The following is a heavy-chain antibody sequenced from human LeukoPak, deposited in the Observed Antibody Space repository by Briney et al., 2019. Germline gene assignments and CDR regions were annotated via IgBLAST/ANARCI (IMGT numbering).Heavy chain of an antibody. D-gene: IGHD2-8*01. V-gene: IGHV3-33*01. Sequence: GGTLRLFCAASGFTFRSYGMHWVRQAPGKGLECVAVIWYDGSNKYYADSVKGRFTISRDNSKNTLYLQMNSLRAEDTAVYYCARGMGMDVWGQGTTVTVSS. CDR2: IWYDGSNK. CDR3: ARGMGMDV. CDR1: GFTFRSYG. J-gene: IGHJ6*02.